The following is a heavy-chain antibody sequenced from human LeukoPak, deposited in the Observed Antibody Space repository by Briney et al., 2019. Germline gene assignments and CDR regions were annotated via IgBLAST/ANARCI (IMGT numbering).Heavy chain of an antibody. D-gene: IGHD3-10*01. CDR1: GDSISSSSYY. CDR2: IYYSGST. J-gene: IGHJ6*03. CDR3: ARLTKNDSGSFRFGKKKRGYMDV. Sequence: SETLSLTCTVSGDSISSSSYYWGWIRQPSGKGLEWIGYIYYSGSTNYNPSLKSRVTISVDTSKNQFSLKLSSVTAADTAVYYCARLTKNDSGSFRFGKKKRGYMDVWGKGTTVTISS. V-gene: IGHV4-61*05.